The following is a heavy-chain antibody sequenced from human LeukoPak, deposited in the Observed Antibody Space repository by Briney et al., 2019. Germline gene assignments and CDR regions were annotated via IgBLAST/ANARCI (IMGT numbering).Heavy chain of an antibody. Sequence: GGSLRLSCAASGFTFSSYSMNWVRQAPGKGLEWVSSISSSGSYIYYADSVKGRFTISRDNAKNSLYLQMNSLRAEDTAVYYCARFGEYYYDSSGYYGGGFDYWGQGTLVTVSS. CDR1: GFTFSSYS. D-gene: IGHD3-22*01. CDR3: ARFGEYYYDSSGYYGGGFDY. V-gene: IGHV3-21*01. CDR2: ISSSGSYI. J-gene: IGHJ4*02.